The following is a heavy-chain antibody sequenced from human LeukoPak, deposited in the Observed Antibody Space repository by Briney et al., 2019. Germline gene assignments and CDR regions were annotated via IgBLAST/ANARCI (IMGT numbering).Heavy chain of an antibody. V-gene: IGHV1-2*02. Sequence: ASVKASCKASGYTFTGYYMHWVRQAPGQGLEWMGWINPNSGGTNYAQKFQGRVTMTRDTSISTAYMELSRLRSDDTAVYYCARVLAAAGIYYYYYGMDVWGQGTTVTVSS. CDR1: GYTFTGYY. D-gene: IGHD6-13*01. CDR2: INPNSGGT. J-gene: IGHJ6*02. CDR3: ARVLAAAGIYYYYYGMDV.